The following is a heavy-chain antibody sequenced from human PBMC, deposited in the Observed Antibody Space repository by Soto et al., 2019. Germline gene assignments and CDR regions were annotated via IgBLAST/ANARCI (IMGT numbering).Heavy chain of an antibody. CDR1: GYSFTSYW. CDR3: AGTKYSSSWYRQYNWFDP. D-gene: IGHD6-13*01. Sequence: GESLKISCKGSGYSFTSYWISWVRQMPGKGLEWMGRIDPSDSYTNYSPSFQGHVTISADKSISTAYLQWSSLKASDTAMYYCAGTKYSSSWYRQYNWFDPWGKGTMVTVSS. J-gene: IGHJ5*02. CDR2: IDPSDSYT. V-gene: IGHV5-10-1*01.